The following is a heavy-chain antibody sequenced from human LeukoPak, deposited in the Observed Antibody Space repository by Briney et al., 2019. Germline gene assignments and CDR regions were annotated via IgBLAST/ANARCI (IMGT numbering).Heavy chain of an antibody. V-gene: IGHV1-8*03. CDR2: MNPNSGNT. CDR3: ARVCSSTSCYRHSYYYYYMDV. CDR1: GYTFTSYD. Sequence: ASVTVSFKSSGYTFTSYDINWVRQAAGQGLEWMGWMNPNSGNTGYTQKFQGRVTITRNTSISTAYMELSSLRSEDTAVYYCARVCSSTSCYRHSYYYYYMDVWGKGTTVTVSS. J-gene: IGHJ6*03. D-gene: IGHD2-2*01.